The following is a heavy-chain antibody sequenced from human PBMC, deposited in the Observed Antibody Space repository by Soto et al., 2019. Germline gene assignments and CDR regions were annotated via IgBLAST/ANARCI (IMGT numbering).Heavy chain of an antibody. J-gene: IGHJ4*02. CDR3: VKGSGYGSETYYKLYYFDY. Sequence: PGGSLRLSCAASGFTFSSYAMIWVRQAPGKGLEWVSTFSGSGGSTSYADSVKGRFTISRDNSNNTLSLQMNSLRAEDTAVYYCVKGSGYGSETYYKLYYFDYRGQGALVTVSS. CDR1: GFTFSSYA. D-gene: IGHD3-10*01. CDR2: FSGSGGST. V-gene: IGHV3-23*01.